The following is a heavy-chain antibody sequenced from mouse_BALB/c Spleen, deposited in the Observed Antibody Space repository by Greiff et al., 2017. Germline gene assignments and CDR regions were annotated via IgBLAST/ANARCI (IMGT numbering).Heavy chain of an antibody. Sequence: EVQVVESGGGLVKPGGSLKLSCAASGFTFSDYYMYWVRQTPEKRLEWVATISDGGSYTYYPDSVKGRFTISRDNAKNNLYLQMSSLKSEDTAMYYCARDRVLRDWYFDVWGAGTTVTVSS. CDR2: ISDGGSYT. D-gene: IGHD1-1*01. CDR3: ARDRVLRDWYFDV. J-gene: IGHJ1*01. CDR1: GFTFSDYY. V-gene: IGHV5-4*02.